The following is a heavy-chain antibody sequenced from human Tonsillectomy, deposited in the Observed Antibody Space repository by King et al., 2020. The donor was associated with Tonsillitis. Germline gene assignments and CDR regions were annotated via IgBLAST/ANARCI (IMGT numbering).Heavy chain of an antibody. D-gene: IGHD2-21*01. Sequence: VQLQESGGGLVQPGGSLRLSCDASGFTFSSYGMSWVRQAPGKGLECVSLIHANTGITSYADSVRGRFTISRANSKNTLDLQMNSLRADDTAVYYCARHGSAYSVDYWGQGTLVTVSS. CDR1: GFTFSSYG. CDR2: IHANTGIT. V-gene: IGHV3-23*03. J-gene: IGHJ4*02. CDR3: ARHGSAYSVDY.